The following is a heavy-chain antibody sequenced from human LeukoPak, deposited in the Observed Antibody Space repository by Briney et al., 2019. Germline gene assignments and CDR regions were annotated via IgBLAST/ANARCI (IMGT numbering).Heavy chain of an antibody. D-gene: IGHD5-12*01. CDR3: ARAYSGFEAFDY. Sequence: GASVKVSCKASGYTFTGYYLHWVRQAPGQGLEWMGWINPNSGGTSYAHKFQGRVTMTRDTSISTAYMELSRLRSDDTAVYFCARAYSGFEAFDYWGQGTLVTVPS. CDR2: INPNSGGT. V-gene: IGHV1-2*02. J-gene: IGHJ4*02. CDR1: GYTFTGYY.